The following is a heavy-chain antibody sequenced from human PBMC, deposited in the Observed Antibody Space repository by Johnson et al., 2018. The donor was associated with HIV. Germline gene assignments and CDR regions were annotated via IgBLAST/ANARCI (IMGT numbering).Heavy chain of an antibody. CDR1: GLSFSNFG. D-gene: IGHD6-13*01. CDR3: ARGGEYSSSLYAFDI. Sequence: QVQLVESGGGVVQPGKSLTLSCVGSGLSFSNFGIHWVRQAPGKGLEWVAAISYDGTNTGYADSVKGRFTIPRDNSKNTLFLQMNSLRPEDTAVYYCARGGEYSSSLYAFDIWGQGTMVTVSS. V-gene: IGHV3-30*03. CDR2: ISYDGTNT. J-gene: IGHJ3*02.